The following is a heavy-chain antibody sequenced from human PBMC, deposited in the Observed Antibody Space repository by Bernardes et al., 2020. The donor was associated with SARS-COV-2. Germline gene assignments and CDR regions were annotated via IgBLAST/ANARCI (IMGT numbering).Heavy chain of an antibody. CDR1: GFSHATNGVG. CDR3: AYWSGVISRAWFDP. Sequence: SGTTLWKPTQTLTLTCPFSGFSHATNGVGVGWIRQPPGKALEWLALIYWDDDKRYTPSLKNRLIITKDTSKNQVVLTMTDMNPVDTATYFCAYWSGVISRAWFDPWGPGILVTVSS. D-gene: IGHD3-3*01. J-gene: IGHJ5*02. CDR2: IYWDDDK. V-gene: IGHV2-5*02.